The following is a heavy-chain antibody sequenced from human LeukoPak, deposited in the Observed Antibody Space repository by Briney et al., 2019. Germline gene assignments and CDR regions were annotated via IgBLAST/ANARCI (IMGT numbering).Heavy chain of an antibody. Sequence: PSETLSLTCTVSGGSISSYYWSWIRQPPGKGLEWIAYIYYSGSTNYNDSLKSRVAISIDTSKKQFFLKLSSVTAADTAVYYCARGPKVPEDSSGYYSGYYYGMDVWGQGTTVTVSS. CDR2: IYYSGST. CDR3: ARGPKVPEDSSGYYSGYYYGMDV. J-gene: IGHJ6*02. CDR1: GGSISSYY. D-gene: IGHD3-22*01. V-gene: IGHV4-59*08.